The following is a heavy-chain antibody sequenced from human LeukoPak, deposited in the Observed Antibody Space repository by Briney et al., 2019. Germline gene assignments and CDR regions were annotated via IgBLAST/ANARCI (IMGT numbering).Heavy chain of an antibody. D-gene: IGHD4-17*01. Sequence: GGSLRLSCAASGFTFSSYAMGWVRQAPGKGLEWVSAISGSGGSTYYADSVKGRFTISRDNSKSTLYLQMNSLRAEDTAVYYCAKYYGDYAYYYYMDVWGKGTTVTVSS. J-gene: IGHJ6*03. CDR1: GFTFSSYA. CDR3: AKYYGDYAYYYYMDV. CDR2: ISGSGGST. V-gene: IGHV3-23*01.